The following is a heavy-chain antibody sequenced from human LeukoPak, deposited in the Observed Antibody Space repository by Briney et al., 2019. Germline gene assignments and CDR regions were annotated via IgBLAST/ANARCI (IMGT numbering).Heavy chain of an antibody. Sequence: PSETLSLTCTVSGGSISSGGYYWSWIRQHPGKGLEWIGYIYYSGNTYYNPSLKSRVTISVDTSKNQFSLKLNSVTAADTAVYYCARGYDYVYYFDYWGQGTLVTVSS. J-gene: IGHJ4*02. CDR2: IYYSGNT. D-gene: IGHD3-16*01. CDR1: GGSISSGGYY. V-gene: IGHV4-31*03. CDR3: ARGYDYVYYFDY.